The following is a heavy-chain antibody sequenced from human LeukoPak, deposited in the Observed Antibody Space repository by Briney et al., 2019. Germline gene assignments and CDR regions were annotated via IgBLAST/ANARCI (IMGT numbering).Heavy chain of an antibody. D-gene: IGHD2-2*01. CDR3: ASPAPEGYCSSTSCPGAFDI. CDR1: GFTFSSYW. Sequence: PGGSLRLSCAASGFTFSSYWMHLVRQAPGKGLVWVSRINSDGSSTSYADSVKGRFTISRDNAKNTLYLQMNSLRAEDTAVYYCASPAPEGYCSSTSCPGAFDIWGQGTMVTVSS. V-gene: IGHV3-74*01. CDR2: INSDGSST. J-gene: IGHJ3*02.